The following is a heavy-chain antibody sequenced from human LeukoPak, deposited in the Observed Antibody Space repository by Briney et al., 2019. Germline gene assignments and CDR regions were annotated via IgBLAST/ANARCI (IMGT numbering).Heavy chain of an antibody. CDR2: INPNSGGT. J-gene: IGHJ5*02. D-gene: IGHD2-15*01. CDR1: GYTFTSYY. V-gene: IGHV1-2*02. CDR3: ARDPVPHCSGGSCYLGFDP. Sequence: ASVKVSCKASGYTFTSYYMHWVRQAPGQGLEWMGWINPNSGGTNYAQKFQGRVTMTRDTSISTAYMELSRLRSDDTAVYYCARDPVPHCSGGSCYLGFDPWGQGTLVTVSS.